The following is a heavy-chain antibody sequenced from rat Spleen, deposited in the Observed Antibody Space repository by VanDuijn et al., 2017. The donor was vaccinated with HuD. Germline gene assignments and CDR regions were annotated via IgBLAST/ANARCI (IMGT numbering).Heavy chain of an antibody. CDR3: ARHRYKRTVAAVDY. V-gene: IGHV5-29*01. CDR2: INFDGSGT. CDR1: GFTFSNYD. D-gene: IGHD1-8*01. Sequence: EVQLVESGGGLVQPGRSLKLSCAASGFTFSNYDMAWVRQAPTKGLEWVASINFDGSGTYYRDSVKGRFTISRDNAKSTLYLQMDSLRSEDTATYYCARHRYKRTVAAVDYWGQGVMVTVSP. J-gene: IGHJ2*01.